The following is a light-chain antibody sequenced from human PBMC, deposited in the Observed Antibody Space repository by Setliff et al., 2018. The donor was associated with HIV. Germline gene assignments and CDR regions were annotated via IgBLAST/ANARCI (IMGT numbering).Light chain of an antibody. CDR3: SSYTSSSTYV. CDR2: EVI. J-gene: IGLJ1*01. V-gene: IGLV2-18*02. CDR1: SSDIDTYNR. Sequence: QSVLTQPPSVSGSPGQSVTVSCTGTSSDIDTYNRVSWYQQPPGTAPKLLIYEVINRPSGVPDRFSGSKSGNTASLTISGLQAEDEADYYCSSYTSSSTYVFGTGTKVTV.